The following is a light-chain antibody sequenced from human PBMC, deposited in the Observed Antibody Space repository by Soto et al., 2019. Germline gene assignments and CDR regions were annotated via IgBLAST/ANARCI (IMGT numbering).Light chain of an antibody. CDR2: GAS. V-gene: IGKV3-20*01. CDR1: QSVSSNY. J-gene: IGKJ2*01. CDR3: QQYAGSSYT. Sequence: EIVLTQSPGTLSLSPGERATLSRRASQSVSSNYLVWYQQKPGQAPRPLIYGASTRATGIPDRFSGSGSGTDFTLTISRLEPEDFAVYYCQQYAGSSYTFGQGTKLEIK.